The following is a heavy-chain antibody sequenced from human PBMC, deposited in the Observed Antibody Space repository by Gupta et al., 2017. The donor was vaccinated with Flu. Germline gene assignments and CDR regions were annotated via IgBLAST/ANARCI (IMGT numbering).Heavy chain of an antibody. J-gene: IGHJ4*02. CDR2: NYWNDDK. Sequence: QITLKESGPTLVKPTQTLTLTCTCSGFSLSTGGVGVAWIRQPPGKALEWLAINYWNDDKRYSPSLRSRLTITKDTSKNQVVLTMTNMDPVDTATYYCAHGIHGHGDYVYWGQGTLVTVSS. V-gene: IGHV2-5*01. D-gene: IGHD4-17*01. CDR1: GFSLSTGGVG. CDR3: AHGIHGHGDYVY.